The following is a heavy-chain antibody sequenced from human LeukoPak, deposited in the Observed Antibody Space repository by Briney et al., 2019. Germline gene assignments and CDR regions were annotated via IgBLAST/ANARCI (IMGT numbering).Heavy chain of an antibody. CDR3: AKDRRGGYQLLFVDF. V-gene: IGHV3-30*18. CDR2: ISFDGSNK. CDR1: EFTFSNYG. Sequence: GGSLRLSCAASEFTFSNYGMHWVRQAPAKWLEWVAVISFDGSNKYYADSVKGRFTISRDNSKNTLYLQMNSLRAEDTAVYYCAKDRRGGYQLLFVDFWGQGTLVTVSS. D-gene: IGHD2-2*01. J-gene: IGHJ4*02.